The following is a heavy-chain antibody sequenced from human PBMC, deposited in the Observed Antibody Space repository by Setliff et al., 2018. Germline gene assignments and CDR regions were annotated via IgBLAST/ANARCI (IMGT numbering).Heavy chain of an antibody. CDR2: IYYSGST. J-gene: IGHJ3*02. Sequence: SETLSLTCTVSGGSISSSSYYWGWIRQPPGKGLEWIGSIYYSGSTYYNPSLKSRVTISVDTSKNQFSLKLSSVTAADTAVYYCARDPLRVVVTSDAFDIRGQGTMVTVS. CDR1: GGSISSSSYY. D-gene: IGHD3-22*01. V-gene: IGHV4-39*07. CDR3: ARDPLRVVVTSDAFDI.